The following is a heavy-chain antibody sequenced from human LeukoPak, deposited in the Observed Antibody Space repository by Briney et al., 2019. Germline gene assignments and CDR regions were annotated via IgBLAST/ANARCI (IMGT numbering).Heavy chain of an antibody. D-gene: IGHD2-15*01. CDR3: ARGPLVVVVAARWFDP. J-gene: IGHJ5*02. Sequence: PSETLSLTCAVYGGSFSGYYWSWIRQPPGKGLGWIGEINHSGSTNYNPSLKSRVTISVDTSKNQFSLKLSSVTAADTAVYYCARGPLVVVVAARWFDPWGQGTLVTVSS. CDR2: INHSGST. CDR1: GGSFSGYY. V-gene: IGHV4-34*01.